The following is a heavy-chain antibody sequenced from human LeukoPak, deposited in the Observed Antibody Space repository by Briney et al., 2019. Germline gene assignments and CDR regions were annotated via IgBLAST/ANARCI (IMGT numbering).Heavy chain of an antibody. D-gene: IGHD3-9*01. CDR2: IYYSGST. Sequence: SETLSLTCTVSGGSISSGDYYWSWIRQPPGKGLEWIGYIYYSGSTNYNPSLKSRVTISVDTSKNQFSLKLSSVTAADTAVYYCARTYYDILTGYYLPAYFDYWGQGTLVTVSS. V-gene: IGHV4-61*08. CDR3: ARTYYDILTGYYLPAYFDY. CDR1: GGSISSGDYY. J-gene: IGHJ4*02.